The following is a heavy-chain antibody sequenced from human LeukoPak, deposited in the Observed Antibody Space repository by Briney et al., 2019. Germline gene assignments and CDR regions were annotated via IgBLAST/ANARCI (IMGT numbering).Heavy chain of an antibody. D-gene: IGHD1-26*01. J-gene: IGHJ3*02. V-gene: IGHV1-24*01. Sequence: ASVKVSCKVSGYTLTELSMHWVRQAPGKGLEWMGGFDPEDGETIYAQKFQGRVTMTEDTSTDTAYMELSSLRSEDTAVYYCATGYSGSYPDAFDIWGQGTMVTVSS. CDR3: ATGYSGSYPDAFDI. CDR2: FDPEDGET. CDR1: GYTLTELS.